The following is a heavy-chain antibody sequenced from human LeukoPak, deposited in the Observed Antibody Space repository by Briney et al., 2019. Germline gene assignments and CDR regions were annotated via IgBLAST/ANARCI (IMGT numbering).Heavy chain of an antibody. CDR3: ARVGDGSVHDAFDI. D-gene: IGHD5-24*01. V-gene: IGHV3-21*01. Sequence: PGVSLRLSCAASGFTFSSYSMNWVRQAPGKGLEWVSSISSSSSYIYYADSVKGRFTISRDNAKNSLYLQMNSLRAEDTAVYYCARVGDGSVHDAFDIWGQGTMVTVSS. CDR2: ISSSSSYI. J-gene: IGHJ3*02. CDR1: GFTFSSYS.